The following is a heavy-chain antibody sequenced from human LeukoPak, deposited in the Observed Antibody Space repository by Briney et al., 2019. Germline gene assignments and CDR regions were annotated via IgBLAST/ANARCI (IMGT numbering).Heavy chain of an antibody. CDR3: ARDCSGGSCYDY. Sequence: GGSLRPSCAASGFTFSTYAVNWVRQAPGKGLEWVAVISYDGSNKYYADSVKGRFTISRDNSKNTLYLQMNSLRAEDTAVYHCARDCSGGSCYDYWGQGTLVTVSS. J-gene: IGHJ4*02. D-gene: IGHD2-15*01. CDR1: GFTFSTYA. CDR2: ISYDGSNK. V-gene: IGHV3-30-3*01.